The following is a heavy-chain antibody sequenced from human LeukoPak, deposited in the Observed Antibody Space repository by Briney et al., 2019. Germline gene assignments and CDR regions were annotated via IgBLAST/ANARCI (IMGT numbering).Heavy chain of an antibody. CDR3: VLFAGSWIGPDC. J-gene: IGHJ4*02. Sequence: SETLSLTCTVSGGSISSSTDYWGWIRQSPGKGLEWIGNIYYRGSTYYNPSLKSRVTISVDTSKNQFSLNLSSVTAADTAVYYCVLFAGSWIGPDCWGQGTLVTVSS. CDR2: IYYRGST. CDR1: GGSISSSTDY. V-gene: IGHV4-39*01. D-gene: IGHD6-13*01.